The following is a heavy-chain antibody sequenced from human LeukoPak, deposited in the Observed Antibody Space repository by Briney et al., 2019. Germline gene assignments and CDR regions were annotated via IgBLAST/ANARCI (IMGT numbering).Heavy chain of an antibody. CDR2: IFHSGST. Sequence: SSETLSLTCTVSSYSISSGYYWGWIRQPPGKGLEWIGSIFHSGSTYYNPSLKSRVTISLDTSKNQFSLKLSSVTAADTAVYYCARFRSGYYYVDYWGQGTLVTVSS. CDR3: ARFRSGYYYVDY. J-gene: IGHJ4*02. CDR1: SYSISSGYY. V-gene: IGHV4-38-2*02. D-gene: IGHD3-22*01.